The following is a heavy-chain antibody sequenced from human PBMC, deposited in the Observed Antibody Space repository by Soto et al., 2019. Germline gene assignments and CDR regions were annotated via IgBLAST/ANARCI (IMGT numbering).Heavy chain of an antibody. CDR2: ISSSGSTI. Sequence: EVQLVESGGGLVQPGGSLRLSCAASGFTFSSYEMNWVRQAPGKGLEWVSYISSSGSTIYYADSVKGRFTISRDNAKNSLYLQMNSLRAEDTAVYYCARAGGYSYGYYFDYWGQGTLVTVSS. V-gene: IGHV3-48*03. J-gene: IGHJ4*02. CDR3: ARAGGYSYGYYFDY. D-gene: IGHD5-18*01. CDR1: GFTFSSYE.